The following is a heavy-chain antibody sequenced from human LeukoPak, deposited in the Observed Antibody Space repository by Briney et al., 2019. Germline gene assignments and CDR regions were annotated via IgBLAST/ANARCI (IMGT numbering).Heavy chain of an antibody. D-gene: IGHD6-13*01. CDR2: INPNSGGT. CDR3: ARGSREQQLVDY. J-gene: IGHJ4*02. CDR1: GDTFTGDY. Sequence: ASVKGSCKASGDTFTGDYMHWVRQAPGQGLEWMGWINPNSGGTNYAQKFQGRVTMTRDTSISTAYMELSRLRSDDTAVYYCARGSREQQLVDYWGQGTLDTVSS. V-gene: IGHV1-2*02.